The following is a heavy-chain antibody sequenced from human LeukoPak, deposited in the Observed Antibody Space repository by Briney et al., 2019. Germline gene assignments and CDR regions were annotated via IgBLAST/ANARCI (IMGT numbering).Heavy chain of an antibody. V-gene: IGHV4-39*01. CDR3: ARPTYSSGWYTTFDY. CDR1: GCSISSGSYY. D-gene: IGHD6-19*01. J-gene: IGHJ4*02. CDR2: IYYSGST. Sequence: SDTLSLTCTVSGCSISSGSYYWGWIRHSPGKGLEWSVSIYYSGSTYYNPSLKSRVTISVDTSKNKFSLKLSSVTAADTAAYYCARPTYSSGWYTTFDYWGQGTLVTVSS.